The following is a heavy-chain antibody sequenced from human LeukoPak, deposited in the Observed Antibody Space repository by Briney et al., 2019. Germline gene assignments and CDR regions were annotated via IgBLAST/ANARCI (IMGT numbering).Heavy chain of an antibody. J-gene: IGHJ4*02. CDR2: IYYTGGT. CDR3: ARVTVDYYGFYFDY. V-gene: IGHV4-59*01. CDR1: GGSISNYY. D-gene: IGHD3-10*01. Sequence: PSETLSLTCTVSGGSISNYYWSWIRQPPGKGLEWIGYIYYTGGTIYNPSLKSRVTISVDTSKDHFSLKLSSVTAADTAVYYCARVTVDYYGFYFDYWGQGTLVTVSS.